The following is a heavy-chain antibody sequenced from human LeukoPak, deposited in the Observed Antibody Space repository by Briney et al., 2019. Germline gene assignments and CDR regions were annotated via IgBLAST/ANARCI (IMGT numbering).Heavy chain of an antibody. D-gene: IGHD6-6*01. CDR2: IYSDNT. V-gene: IGHV3-53*01. Sequence: GGSLRLSCTVSGFTVSSNSMSWVRQAPGKGLEWVSFIYSDNTHYSDSVKGRFTISRDNSKNTLYLQMNSLRAEDTAVYYCAKELEFASSSDYWGQGTLVTVSS. J-gene: IGHJ4*02. CDR3: AKELEFASSSDY. CDR1: GFTVSSNS.